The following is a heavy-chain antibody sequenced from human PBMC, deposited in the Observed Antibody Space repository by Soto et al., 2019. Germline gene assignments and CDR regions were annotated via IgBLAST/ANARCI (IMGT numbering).Heavy chain of an antibody. D-gene: IGHD6-13*01. Sequence: PSETLSLTCTVSGGSISSRIYYWGWIRQPPGKGLEWIGSFYYTGSTYYNPSLKRRVTIAVDTSKNQFSLKLTSVTAADTAVYYCARVQRAAAYDYFDNWGLGTLVTVSS. CDR3: ARVQRAAAYDYFDN. CDR1: GGSISSRIYY. CDR2: FYYTGST. V-gene: IGHV4-39*01. J-gene: IGHJ4*02.